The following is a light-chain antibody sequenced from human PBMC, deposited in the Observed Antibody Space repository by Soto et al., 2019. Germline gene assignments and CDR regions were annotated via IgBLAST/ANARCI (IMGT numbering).Light chain of an antibody. Sequence: DIQMTQSPSSLSASVGDRVTITCRASQTISNYLNWYQQKPGKAPKLLIYDASSLQSGVPSRFSGSGSGTDFTLTISSLHSEDFASYYCQQSYTTPITFGQGTRMEIK. V-gene: IGKV1-39*01. CDR1: QTISNY. CDR2: DAS. CDR3: QQSYTTPIT. J-gene: IGKJ5*01.